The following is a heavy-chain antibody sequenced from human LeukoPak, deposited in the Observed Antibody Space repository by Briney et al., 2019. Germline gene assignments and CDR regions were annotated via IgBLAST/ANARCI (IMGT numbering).Heavy chain of an antibody. D-gene: IGHD3-22*01. CDR2: IIPIFGTA. V-gene: IGHV1-69*13. Sequence: SVKVSCKASGGTFSSYAISWVRQARGQGLEWMGGIIPIFGTANYAQKFQGRVTITADESTSTAYMELSSLRSEDTAVYYCAGTGTKTYYYDSSGYYYDWGQGTLVTVSS. J-gene: IGHJ4*02. CDR1: GGTFSSYA. CDR3: AGTGTKTYYYDSSGYYYD.